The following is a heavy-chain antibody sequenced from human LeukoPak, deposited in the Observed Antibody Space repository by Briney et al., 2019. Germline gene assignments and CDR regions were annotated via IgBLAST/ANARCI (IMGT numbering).Heavy chain of an antibody. Sequence: GGSLRLSCAASGFTVSSWYMSWVRQAPGKGLEWVSVIYSGGGTHYADSVKGRFTISRDNSKNVLYLQMNSLRAEDTAVYYCARDLRDEYSRAYYYHWGQGTLVTLFS. CDR1: GFTVSSWY. CDR2: IYSGGGT. CDR3: ARDLRDEYSRAYYYH. V-gene: IGHV3-53*01. J-gene: IGHJ5*02. D-gene: IGHD3-22*01.